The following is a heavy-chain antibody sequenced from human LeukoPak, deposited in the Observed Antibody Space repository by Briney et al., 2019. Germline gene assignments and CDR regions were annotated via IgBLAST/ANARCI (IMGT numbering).Heavy chain of an antibody. CDR1: GFTFSDYW. D-gene: IGHD3-10*01. CDR2: IKKNGSEK. Sequence: GGSLRLSCAASGFTFSDYWMSWVRQAPGKGLEWVANIKKNGSEKHYVDSVKGRFTISRDNAKNSLYLQMSSLRAEDTAVFYCAKYSYGSGTSFDPWGQGTLVTVSS. J-gene: IGHJ5*02. V-gene: IGHV3-7*01. CDR3: AKYSYGSGTSFDP.